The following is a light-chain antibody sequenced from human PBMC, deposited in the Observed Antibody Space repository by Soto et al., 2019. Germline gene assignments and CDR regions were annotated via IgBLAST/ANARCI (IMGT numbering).Light chain of an antibody. Sequence: DIQMTQSPSSVSATVGDRVTITCRASQGISSSLAWYQQKPGKAPKLLIYAASSLQSGVPSRFSGSGSGTDLTLTISSLQTDDFATYYCQQANSFPYTFGQGTKLEIK. CDR2: AAS. CDR3: QQANSFPYT. CDR1: QGISSS. V-gene: IGKV1-12*01. J-gene: IGKJ2*01.